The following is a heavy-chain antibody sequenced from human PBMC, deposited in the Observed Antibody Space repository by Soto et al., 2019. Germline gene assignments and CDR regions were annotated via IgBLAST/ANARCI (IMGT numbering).Heavy chain of an antibody. J-gene: IGHJ6*03. CDR2: IIPILGIA. V-gene: IGHV1-69*02. CDR1: GGTFSSYT. Sequence: SVKVSCKASGGTFSSYTISWVRQAPGQGLEWMGRIIPILGIANYAQKFQGRVTITADKSTSTAYMELSSLRSEDTAVYYCARADYYYYYYMDVWGKGTTVTVSS. CDR3: ARADYYYYYYMDV.